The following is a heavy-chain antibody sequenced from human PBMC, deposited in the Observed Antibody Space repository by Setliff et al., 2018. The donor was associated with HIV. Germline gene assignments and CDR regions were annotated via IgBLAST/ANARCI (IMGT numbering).Heavy chain of an antibody. J-gene: IGHJ4*02. CDR1: NGSFNGYY. D-gene: IGHD3-16*01. CDR2: INHSGGT. Sequence: SETLSLTCAVYNGSFNGYYWSWIRQPLGKGLEWIGEINHSGGTTYNPSLNGRVGISVDTSKNQFSLKLITLTVADTAVYYCALLEVPFIGGRIPSFWGQGTLVTVS. CDR3: ALLEVPFIGGRIPSF. V-gene: IGHV4-34*01.